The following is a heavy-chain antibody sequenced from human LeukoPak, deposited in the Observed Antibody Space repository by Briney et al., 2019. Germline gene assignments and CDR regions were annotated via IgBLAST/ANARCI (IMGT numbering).Heavy chain of an antibody. D-gene: IGHD1-26*01. J-gene: IGHJ4*02. Sequence: QPGGSLRLSCAASGFTFSSYAMHWVRQAPGKGLEWVAVISYDGSNKYYADSVKGRFTISRDNSKNTLYLQMNSLRAEDTAVYYCANLLLRGSYSDYWGQGTLVTVSS. CDR3: ANLLLRGSYSDY. CDR1: GFTFSSYA. V-gene: IGHV3-30-3*01. CDR2: ISYDGSNK.